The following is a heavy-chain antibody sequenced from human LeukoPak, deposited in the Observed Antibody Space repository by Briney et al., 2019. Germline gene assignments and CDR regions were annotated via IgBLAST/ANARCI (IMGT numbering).Heavy chain of an antibody. CDR2: ISWNSGSI. V-gene: IGHV3-9*01. Sequence: GGSLRLSCAASGFTFDDYAMHWVRQAPGKGLEWVSGISWNSGSIGYADSVKGRFTISRGNAKNSLYLQMNSLRAEDTALYYCAKDIYYGDYRAFDIWGQGTMVTVSS. J-gene: IGHJ3*02. CDR3: AKDIYYGDYRAFDI. D-gene: IGHD4-17*01. CDR1: GFTFDDYA.